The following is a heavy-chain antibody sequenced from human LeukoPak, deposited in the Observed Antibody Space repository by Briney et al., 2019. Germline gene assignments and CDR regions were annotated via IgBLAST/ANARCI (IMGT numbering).Heavy chain of an antibody. V-gene: IGHV3-30*18. D-gene: IGHD6-19*01. Sequence: GGSLRLSCAASGFTFSSYGMHWVRQAPGKGLEWVAVISYDGSNKYYADSVKGRFTISRDNSKNTLYLQTNSLRAEDTAVYYCAKARYSGWYERGYYGMDVWGQGTTVTVSS. CDR2: ISYDGSNK. J-gene: IGHJ6*02. CDR3: AKARYSGWYERGYYGMDV. CDR1: GFTFSSYG.